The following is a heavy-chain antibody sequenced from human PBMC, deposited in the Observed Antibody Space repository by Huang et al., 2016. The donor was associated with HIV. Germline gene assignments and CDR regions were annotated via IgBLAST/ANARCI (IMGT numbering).Heavy chain of an antibody. CDR3: ARTKGEFDF. Sequence: QIHLVQSGPEVKQPGASVKVSCKASGYKFHIYEITWVRQTPGQGLAGMGWISGDKVRTRFAQKFQDRLTMTTDVSTSTAYLELRSLRLDDTAVYYCARTKGEFDFWGQGALVTVSS. CDR1: GYKFHIYE. CDR2: ISGDKVRT. J-gene: IGHJ4*02. D-gene: IGHD3-16*01. V-gene: IGHV1-18*04.